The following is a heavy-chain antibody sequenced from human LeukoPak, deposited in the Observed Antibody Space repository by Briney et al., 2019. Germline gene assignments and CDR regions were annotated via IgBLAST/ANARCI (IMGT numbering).Heavy chain of an antibody. Sequence: PSETLSLTCTVSGGSISNYDWSWIRQPAGKGLEWIGRLYTSGSTNYNPSLKSRVTMSFDTSKNQFSLKLSSMTAADTAMYYCARRSSDWNAFDIWGQGTMATVSS. J-gene: IGHJ3*02. CDR2: LYTSGST. D-gene: IGHD6-19*01. CDR1: GGSISNYD. CDR3: ARRSSDWNAFDI. V-gene: IGHV4-4*07.